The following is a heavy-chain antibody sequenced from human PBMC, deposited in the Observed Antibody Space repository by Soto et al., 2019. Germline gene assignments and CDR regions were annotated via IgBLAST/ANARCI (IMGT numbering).Heavy chain of an antibody. CDR3: ATRDPGHY. CDR1: GYTFTTYY. J-gene: IGHJ4*02. V-gene: IGHV1-46*01. Sequence: QVQLVQSGAEVKKPGASVKVSCKASGYTFTTYYMHWGRQAPGQGLECMGIISPDGGRTSYAHKFKGRVTMNRDTSTRTVYMELSSLRSEDTAVYYCATRDPGHYWCQGTLVTVSS. CDR2: ISPDGGRT.